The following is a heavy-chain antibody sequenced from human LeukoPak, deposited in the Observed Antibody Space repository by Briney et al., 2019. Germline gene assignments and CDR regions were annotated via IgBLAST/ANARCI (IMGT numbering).Heavy chain of an antibody. D-gene: IGHD3/OR15-3a*01. CDR3: ARRSGYDTYGSWFDP. CDR1: GYTFTGYY. J-gene: IGHJ5*02. Sequence: GASVKVSCKASGYTFTGYYMHWVRQAPGQGLEWMGWINPNSGGTNYAQKFQGWVTMTRDTSISTAHMELSRLRSDDTAVYYCARRSGYDTYGSWFDPWGQGTLVTVSS. V-gene: IGHV1-2*04. CDR2: INPNSGGT.